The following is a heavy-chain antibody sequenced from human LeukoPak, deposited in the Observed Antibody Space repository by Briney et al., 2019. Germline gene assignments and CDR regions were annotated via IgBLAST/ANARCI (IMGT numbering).Heavy chain of an antibody. CDR3: ARSQNYYGSGDY. V-gene: IGHV4-61*01. CDR1: GGSVSNGNYY. CDR2: IYYSGST. Sequence: SETLSLTCTVSGGSVSNGNYYWSWLRQPPGKALEWIGYIYYSGSTYYNPSLEGRVTISVDTSKNQFSVKLGSVTTADTAVYYCARSQNYYGSGDYWSQGTLVTVSS. J-gene: IGHJ4*02. D-gene: IGHD3-10*01.